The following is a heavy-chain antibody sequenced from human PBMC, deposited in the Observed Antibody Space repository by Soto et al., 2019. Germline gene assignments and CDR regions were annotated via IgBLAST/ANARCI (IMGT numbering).Heavy chain of an antibody. CDR1: GGTFSSYT. CDR2: IIPILGIA. J-gene: IGHJ5*02. CDR3: ARDVYGLGSYPWFDP. V-gene: IGHV1-69*08. D-gene: IGHD3-10*01. Sequence: QVQLVQSGAEVKKPGSSVKVSCKASGGTFSSYTISWVRQAPGQGLEWMGRIIPILGIANYAQKFQGRVTITADKSTSTAYMELSSLRSEDTAVYYCARDVYGLGSYPWFDPWGQGTLVTVSS.